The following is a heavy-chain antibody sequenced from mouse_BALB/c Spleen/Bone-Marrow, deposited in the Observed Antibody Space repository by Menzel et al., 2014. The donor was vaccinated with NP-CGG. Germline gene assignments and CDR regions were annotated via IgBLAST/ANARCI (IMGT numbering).Heavy chain of an antibody. J-gene: IGHJ4*01. Sequence: VQLQQSGAEIVRPGALVKLSCKASGFNIKDYYMQWVKQRPEQGLEWIGWIDSENGNTTYDPKFQGKASITADTSSNTAYLQLSSLTSEDTAVYYCARGDGYAMDYWGQGTSVTVSS. CDR2: IDSENGNT. V-gene: IGHV14-1*02. CDR3: ARGDGYAMDY. CDR1: GFNIKDYY.